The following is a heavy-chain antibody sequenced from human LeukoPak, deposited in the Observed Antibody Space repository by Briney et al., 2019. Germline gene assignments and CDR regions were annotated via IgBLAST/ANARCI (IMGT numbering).Heavy chain of an antibody. CDR2: ISAYNANT. CDR1: GYTFTNYG. V-gene: IGHV1-18*01. J-gene: IGHJ5*02. D-gene: IGHD2-2*01. CDR3: ARDRIATSFPMPGP. Sequence: ASVKVSCMASGYTFTNYGISWVRQAPGQGLEWMGWISAYNANTNYAQNLQGRVTLTTDTSASTAYMELRSLRSDDTALYYCARDRIATSFPMPGPWGQGTLVTVSS.